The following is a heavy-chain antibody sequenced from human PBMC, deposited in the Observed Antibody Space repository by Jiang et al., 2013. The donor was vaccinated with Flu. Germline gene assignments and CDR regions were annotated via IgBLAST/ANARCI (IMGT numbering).Heavy chain of an antibody. V-gene: IGHV4-34*01. CDR3: ARSITMIVVAYWYFDL. D-gene: IGHD3-22*01. Sequence: LLKPSETLSLTCAVYGGSFSGYYWSWIRQPPGKGLEWIGEINHSGSTNYNPSLKSRVTISVDTSKNQFSLKLSSVTAADTAVYYCARSITMIVVAYWYFDLWGRGTLVTVSS. CDR2: INHSGST. J-gene: IGHJ2*01. CDR1: GGSFSGYY.